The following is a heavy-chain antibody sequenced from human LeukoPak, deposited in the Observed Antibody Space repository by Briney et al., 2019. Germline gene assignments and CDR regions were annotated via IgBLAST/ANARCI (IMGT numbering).Heavy chain of an antibody. CDR2: IYYSGST. CDR1: GGSISSGDYY. J-gene: IGHJ3*02. Sequence: PSETLSLTCTVSGGSISSGDYYWSWIRQPPGKGLEWIGYIYYSGSTYYNPSLKSQVTISVDTSKNQFSLKLSSVTAADTAVYYCARGGGYGSGIHDAFDIWGQGTMVTVSS. D-gene: IGHD3-10*01. V-gene: IGHV4-30-4*01. CDR3: ARGGGYGSGIHDAFDI.